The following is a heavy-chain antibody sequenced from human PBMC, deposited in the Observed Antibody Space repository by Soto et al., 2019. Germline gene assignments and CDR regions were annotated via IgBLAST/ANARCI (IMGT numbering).Heavy chain of an antibody. CDR2: IWHDGTNK. D-gene: IGHD4-17*01. V-gene: IGHV3-33*01. J-gene: IGHJ4*02. CDR1: GFSFSDYA. CDR3: ARPALLVTTFDY. Sequence: QEQLVESGGGVVQPGRSLRLSCAASGFSFSDYAMHWVRQAPGKGLEWVAVIWHDGTNKYYADSVKGRFTISRDNSKNTLYLRMNSLRAEDTAVYYCARPALLVTTFDYWGQGTLVTVSS.